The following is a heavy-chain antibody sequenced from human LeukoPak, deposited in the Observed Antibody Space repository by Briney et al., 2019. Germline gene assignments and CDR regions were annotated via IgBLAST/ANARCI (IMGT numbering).Heavy chain of an antibody. CDR2: IYYSGST. CDR3: SRESGPFCPFGY. Sequence: PSETLSLTCTVSGDSISSYYWSWIRQPPGKGLEWIGYIYYSGSTNYNPSLKSRVTISVDTSKNQFSLKLSSVTAADTATYFCSRESGPFCPFGYWGQGTLVIVSS. CDR1: GDSISSYY. J-gene: IGHJ4*02. D-gene: IGHD1-26*01. V-gene: IGHV4-59*12.